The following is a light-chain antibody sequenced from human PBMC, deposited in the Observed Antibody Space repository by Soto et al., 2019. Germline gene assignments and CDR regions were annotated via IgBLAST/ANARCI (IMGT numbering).Light chain of an antibody. CDR3: QQYGSSPET. CDR1: QSVSSSY. Sequence: EIVIAQSPATLSVSPGQGATLSCRPSQSVSSSYLAWYQQRPGQAPRLLIYGASSRATGIPDRFSGSGSGTDFTLTISRLEPEDFAVYYCQQYGSSPETFGQGTKVDIK. J-gene: IGKJ1*01. CDR2: GAS. V-gene: IGKV3-20*01.